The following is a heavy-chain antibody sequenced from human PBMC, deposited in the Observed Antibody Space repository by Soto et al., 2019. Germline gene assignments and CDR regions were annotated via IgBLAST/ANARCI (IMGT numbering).Heavy chain of an antibody. CDR2: ISAYNGNT. J-gene: IGHJ6*02. CDR3: AREGYCSSTSCSARYGMDV. Sequence: QVQLVQSGAEVKKPGASVKVSCKASGYTFTSYGISWVRQAPGQGLEWMGWISAYNGNTNYAQKLQCRVTMTTDTSTSTAYMELRSLRSDDTAVYYCAREGYCSSTSCSARYGMDVWGQGTTVTVSS. V-gene: IGHV1-18*04. D-gene: IGHD2-2*01. CDR1: GYTFTSYG.